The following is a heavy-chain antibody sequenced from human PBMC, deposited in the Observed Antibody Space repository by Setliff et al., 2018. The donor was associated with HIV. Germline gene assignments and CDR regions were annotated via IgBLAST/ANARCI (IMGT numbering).Heavy chain of an antibody. Sequence: SVKVSCKAAGGTFSAYAVNWVRQAPGQGLEWMGRFISILGTPNYSHKFQGRVTITADKSTTTTYMELSSLRSDDTAIYYCARDFHVLGYCSADSCPYDASDVWGQGTMVTVSS. CDR1: GGTFSAYA. J-gene: IGHJ3*01. CDR3: ARDFHVLGYCSADSCPYDASDV. D-gene: IGHD2-15*01. V-gene: IGHV1-69*04. CDR2: FISILGTP.